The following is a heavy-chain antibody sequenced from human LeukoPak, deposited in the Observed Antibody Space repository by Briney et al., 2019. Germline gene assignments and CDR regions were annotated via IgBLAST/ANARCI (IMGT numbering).Heavy chain of an antibody. V-gene: IGHV3-48*02. CDR1: GFTFGDYV. Sequence: PGGSLRLSCAASGFTFGDYVMSWVRQAPGEGLKWIAYINHNAEIIYYADSVKGRFTISRDNAKNSLSLQMNSLRDEDTAVYYCARDHDWAFHYWGQGTRVTVSS. J-gene: IGHJ4*02. D-gene: IGHD3-9*01. CDR3: ARDHDWAFHY. CDR2: INHNAEII.